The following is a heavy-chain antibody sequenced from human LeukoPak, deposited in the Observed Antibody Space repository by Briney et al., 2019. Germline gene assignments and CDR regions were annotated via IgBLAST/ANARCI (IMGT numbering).Heavy chain of an antibody. D-gene: IGHD2-2*01. Sequence: GGSLRLSCAASGFTFSNAWMSWVRQAPGKGLEWVGRVKSKTDGGTTDYAAPVKGRFTISRDDSKNTLYLQMNSLKTEDTAVYYCTTDWPFVVVPAAMGNLFDYWGQGTLVTVSS. J-gene: IGHJ4*02. CDR1: GFTFSNAW. V-gene: IGHV3-15*01. CDR2: VKSKTDGGTT. CDR3: TTDWPFVVVPAAMGNLFDY.